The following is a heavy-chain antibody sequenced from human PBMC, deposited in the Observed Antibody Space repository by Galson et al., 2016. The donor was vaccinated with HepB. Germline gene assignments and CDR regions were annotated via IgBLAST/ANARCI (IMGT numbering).Heavy chain of an antibody. D-gene: IGHD4-17*01. CDR1: GFTFSDYH. Sequence: SLRLSCAASGFTFSDYHMNWIRQAPGKGLEWTSYISTSANSMLYADSVRGRFSISRDNAKKSLYLQMTNLRAEDTAVYYCARDLPDDSVEYFDVFDLWGQGTMVTVSS. J-gene: IGHJ3*01. CDR3: ARDLPDDSVEYFDVFDL. V-gene: IGHV3-11*01. CDR2: ISTSANSM.